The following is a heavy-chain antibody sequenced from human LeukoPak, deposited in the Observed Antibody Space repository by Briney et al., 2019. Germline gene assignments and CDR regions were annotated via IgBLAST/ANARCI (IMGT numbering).Heavy chain of an antibody. CDR2: ISGMSSTI. V-gene: IGHV3-48*02. CDR1: GFTFRSYS. J-gene: IGHJ4*02. D-gene: IGHD1-1*01. Sequence: PGGSLRLSCAASGFTFRSYSMNWVRQAPGKGLEWVSFISGMSSTIYYADSVKGRFTIPRDNAKNSVYLQMNSLRDEDTAVYYCARDSSDAYNPEPGYWGQGTLVTVSS. CDR3: ARDSSDAYNPEPGY.